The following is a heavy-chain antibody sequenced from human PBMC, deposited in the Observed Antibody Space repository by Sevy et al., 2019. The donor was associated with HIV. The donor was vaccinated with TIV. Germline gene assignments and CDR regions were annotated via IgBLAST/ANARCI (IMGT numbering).Heavy chain of an antibody. D-gene: IGHD1-26*01. CDR1: GGSITSLY. CDR2: IYYNGHI. Sequence: SESLSLTCTVSGGSITSLYWNWIRQPPGKGLEWIVNIYYNGHINYNPSLKSRVTLSLDTSKNQFSLRLRSVTAADTAMYYCAGENAWGRGYSWGQGILVTVSS. V-gene: IGHV4-59*08. CDR3: AGENAWGRGYS. J-gene: IGHJ4*02.